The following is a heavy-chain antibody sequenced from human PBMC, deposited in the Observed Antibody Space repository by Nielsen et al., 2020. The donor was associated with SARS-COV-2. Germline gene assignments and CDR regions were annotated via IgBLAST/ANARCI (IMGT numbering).Heavy chain of an antibody. CDR1: GFTFSSYG. D-gene: IGHD2-15*01. V-gene: IGHV3-30*03. CDR3: ARSDLVVVVGANDY. CDR2: ISYDGSNK. Sequence: GESLKISCAASGFTFSSYGMHWVRQAPGKGLEWVAVISYDGSNKYYADSVKGRFTISRDNSKNTLSLQMNSLRAEDTAIYYCARSDLVVVVGANDYWGQGTLVTVSS. J-gene: IGHJ4*02.